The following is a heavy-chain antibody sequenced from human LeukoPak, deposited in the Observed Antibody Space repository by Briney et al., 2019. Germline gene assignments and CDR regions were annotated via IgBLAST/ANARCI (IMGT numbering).Heavy chain of an antibody. CDR1: GYTFTNYG. V-gene: IGHV1-18*01. J-gene: IGHJ4*02. D-gene: IGHD2-21*02. CDR3: AVAVVVTAPLNY. CDR2: LNTNNGNT. Sequence: PRASVKVSCKASGYTFTNYGITWVRQAPGQGLEWMGWLNTNNGNTNYAQNLRGRVTMTTDTSTSTAYMELRSLRSDDTAVYYCAVAVVVTAPLNYWGQGTLVTVSS.